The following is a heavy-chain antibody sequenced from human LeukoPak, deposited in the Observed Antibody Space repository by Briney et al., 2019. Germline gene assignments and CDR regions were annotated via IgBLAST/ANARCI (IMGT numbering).Heavy chain of an antibody. V-gene: IGHV1-8*01. CDR2: MNPSSGNT. CDR1: GYTFTSYD. D-gene: IGHD3-10*01. Sequence: ASVKVSCKASGYTFTSYDINWVRQATGQGLEWLGWMNPSSGNTGYAQKFQGRVTMTRDTSISTAYMELSSLRSEDTAVYYCARVGSVTMVRGLSFDYWGRGTLVTVSS. J-gene: IGHJ4*02. CDR3: ARVGSVTMVRGLSFDY.